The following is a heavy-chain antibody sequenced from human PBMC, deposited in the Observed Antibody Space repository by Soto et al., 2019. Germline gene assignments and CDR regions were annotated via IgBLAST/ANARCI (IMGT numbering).Heavy chain of an antibody. CDR3: ASRTGYCSSTSCYWMADYYGMDV. V-gene: IGHV4-59*01. CDR2: IYYSGST. Sequence: SETLSLTCTVSGGSISSYYWSWIRQPPGKGLEWIGYIYYSGSTNYNPSLKSRVTISVDTSKNQFSLKLSSVTAADTAVYYCASRTGYCSSTSCYWMADYYGMDVWGQGTTVTVSS. J-gene: IGHJ6*02. CDR1: GGSISSYY. D-gene: IGHD2-2*01.